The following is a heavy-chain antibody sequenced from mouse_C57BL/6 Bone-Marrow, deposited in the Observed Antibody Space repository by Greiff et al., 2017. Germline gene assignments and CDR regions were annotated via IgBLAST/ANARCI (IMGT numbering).Heavy chain of an antibody. CDR1: GFTFSDYG. J-gene: IGHJ1*03. CDR2: ISSGSSTI. CDR3: ARTLYGNYGYFDV. Sequence: DVKLVESGGGLVKPGGSLKLSCAASGFTFSDYGMHWVRQAPEKGLEWVAYISSGSSTIYYADTVKGRFTIPRDNAKNTLFLQMTSLRSEDTAMYYCARTLYGNYGYFDVWGTGTTVTVSS. D-gene: IGHD2-1*01. V-gene: IGHV5-17*01.